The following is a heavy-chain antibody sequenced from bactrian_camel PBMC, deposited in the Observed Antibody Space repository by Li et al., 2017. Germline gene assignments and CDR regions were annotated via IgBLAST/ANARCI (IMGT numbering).Heavy chain of an antibody. CDR2: IWPEDGDT. D-gene: IGHD2*01. CDR3: AADAAGWLLRRCEYNY. Sequence: EVQLVESGGGSVQAGGSLRLSCLTTGYATRINCVSWFRQAPGKEREEVANIWPEDGDTRYHDSVKGRFTISLDVPKNTVYLQMNNLQPEDTAMYYCAADAAGWLLRRCEYNYWGQGTQVTVS. J-gene: IGHJ4*01. CDR1: GYATRINC. V-gene: IGHV3S35*01.